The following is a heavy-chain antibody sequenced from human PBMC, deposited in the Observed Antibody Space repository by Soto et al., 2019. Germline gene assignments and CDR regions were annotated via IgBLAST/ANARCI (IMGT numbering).Heavy chain of an antibody. V-gene: IGHV4-39*02. CDR1: GWSMSISGYY. CDR2: IYYTGST. Sequence: SESLSLRCTGSGWSMSISGYYWGWIRQPPGKLLGWIGSIYYTGSTYYHPSLKLRVTINVDTSKNQLSLKLSSVTAADTAVYYCARGTDSGYDRSRYPRRQFDYWGQGTLVTVS. D-gene: IGHD3-22*01. J-gene: IGHJ4*02. CDR3: ARGTDSGYDRSRYPRRQFDY.